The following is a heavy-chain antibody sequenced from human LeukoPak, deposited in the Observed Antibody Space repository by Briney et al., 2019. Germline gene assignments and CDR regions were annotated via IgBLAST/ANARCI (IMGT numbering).Heavy chain of an antibody. D-gene: IGHD4/OR15-4a*01. J-gene: IGHJ4*02. CDR2: IYSDNT. CDR3: ARRAGAYSHPYDY. Sequence: GGSLRLSCTVSGFTVSSNSMSWVRQAPGKGLEWVSFIYSDNTHYSDSVKCRFTISRHNSKNTLYLQMNSLRAEGTAVYYCARRAGAYSHPYDYWGQGTLVTVSS. CDR1: GFTVSSNS. V-gene: IGHV3-53*01.